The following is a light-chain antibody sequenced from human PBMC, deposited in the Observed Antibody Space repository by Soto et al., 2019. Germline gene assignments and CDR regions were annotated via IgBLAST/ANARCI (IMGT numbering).Light chain of an antibody. J-gene: IGLJ2*01. Sequence: QLVLTQSPSASASLGASVKLTCTLSSGHSSYAIAWHQQQPEKGPRYLMKLDSDGRQTKGDAIPERFSGSSSGAERYLTISSHQSEDEADYYCHTWGNEIHVVFAGGTKVKVL. CDR3: HTWGNEIHVV. CDR1: SGHSSYA. V-gene: IGLV4-69*01. CDR2: LDSDGRQ.